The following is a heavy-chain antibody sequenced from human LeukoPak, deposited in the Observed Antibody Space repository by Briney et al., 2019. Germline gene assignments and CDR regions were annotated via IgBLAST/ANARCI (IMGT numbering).Heavy chain of an antibody. CDR1: GFTFSSYS. CDR2: ISSSSSYI. J-gene: IGHJ4*02. D-gene: IGHD1-26*01. V-gene: IGHV3-21*01. Sequence: GGSLRLSCAASGFTFSSYSRNWVRQAPGKGLEWVSSISSSSSYIYYADSVKGRFTISRDNAKNSLYLQMNSLRAEDTAVYYCARVGGSYPFDYWGQGTLVTVSS. CDR3: ARVGGSYPFDY.